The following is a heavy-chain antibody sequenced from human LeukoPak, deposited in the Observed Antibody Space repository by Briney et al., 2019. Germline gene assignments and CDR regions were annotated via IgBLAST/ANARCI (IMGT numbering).Heavy chain of an antibody. CDR1: GGSISGSSYY. J-gene: IGHJ5*02. D-gene: IGHD3-10*01. CDR2: IYYSGNT. V-gene: IGHV4-39*07. Sequence: NPSETLSLTCTVSGGSISGSSYYWGWIRQPPGKGLEWIGSIYYSGNTYYNPSLKSRVTISVDTSKNQFSLKLSSVTAADTAVYYCARGGVLWFGELQNWFDPWGQGTLVTVSS. CDR3: ARGGVLWFGELQNWFDP.